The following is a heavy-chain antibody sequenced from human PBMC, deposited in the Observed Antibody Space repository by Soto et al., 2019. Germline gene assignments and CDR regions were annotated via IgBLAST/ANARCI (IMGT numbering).Heavy chain of an antibody. CDR1: GFTFSSYA. J-gene: IGHJ6*03. Sequence: GGSLRLSCAASGFTFSSYAMSWVRQAPGKGPEWVSAISGSGGSTYYADSVKGRFTISRDNSKNTLYLQMNSLRAEDTAVYYCVRDYYYYYYMDVWGKGTTVTVSS. V-gene: IGHV3-23*01. CDR3: VRDYYYYYYMDV. CDR2: ISGSGGST.